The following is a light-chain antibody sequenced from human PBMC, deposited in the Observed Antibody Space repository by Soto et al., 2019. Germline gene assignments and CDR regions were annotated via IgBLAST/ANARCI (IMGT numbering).Light chain of an antibody. CDR3: SSYAGSNNYV. CDR1: SSDVGGYNY. Sequence: QSALTQPPPASGSPGQSFTISCTGTSSDVGGYNYVSWYQQHPGKAPTLMIYEVSKRPSGVPDRFSGSKSGNTASLTVSGLQAEDEADYYCSSYAGSNNYVFGTGTKVTVL. CDR2: EVS. J-gene: IGLJ1*01. V-gene: IGLV2-8*01.